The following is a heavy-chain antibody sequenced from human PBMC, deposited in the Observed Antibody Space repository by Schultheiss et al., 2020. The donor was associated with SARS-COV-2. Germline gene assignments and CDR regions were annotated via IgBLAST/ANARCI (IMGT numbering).Heavy chain of an antibody. CDR2: IYYSGST. Sequence: SETLSLTCTVSGGSISSGDYYWSWIRQPPGKGLEWIGYIYYSGSTNYNPSLKSRVTISLDRSKNHFSLKLNSVTAADTAVYYCARRGDGSGSFLDPWGQGTLVTVSS. CDR3: ARRGDGSGSFLDP. CDR1: GGSISSGDYY. D-gene: IGHD3-10*01. V-gene: IGHV4-30-4*08. J-gene: IGHJ5*02.